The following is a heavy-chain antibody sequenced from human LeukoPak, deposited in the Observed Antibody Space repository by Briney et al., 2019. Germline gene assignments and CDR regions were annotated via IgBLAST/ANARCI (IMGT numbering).Heavy chain of an antibody. CDR3: AKKGYYDGSGYYMYYFDH. V-gene: IGHV3-23*01. J-gene: IGHJ4*02. CDR2: ISGSGGTA. Sequence: GGSLRLSCAASGFTFGIYAMSWVRQAPGKGLEWVSAISGSGGTAYYADSVKGRFTISRDNSKNTLYLQMNSLRAEDTAVYYCAKKGYYDGSGYYMYYFDHWGQGTLVTVSS. CDR1: GFTFGIYA. D-gene: IGHD3-22*01.